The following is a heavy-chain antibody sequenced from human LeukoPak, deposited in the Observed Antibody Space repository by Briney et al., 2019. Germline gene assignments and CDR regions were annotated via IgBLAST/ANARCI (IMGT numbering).Heavy chain of an antibody. CDR3: ASGAVAGRGGSDY. Sequence: SETLSLTCAVYGGSFSGYYWSWIRQPPGKGLEWIGEINHSGSTNYNPSLKIRVSISVDTSKNQFSLKLSSVTAADTAVYYCASGAVAGRGGSDYWGQGTLVTVSS. CDR1: GGSFSGYY. D-gene: IGHD6-19*01. J-gene: IGHJ4*02. CDR2: INHSGST. V-gene: IGHV4-34*01.